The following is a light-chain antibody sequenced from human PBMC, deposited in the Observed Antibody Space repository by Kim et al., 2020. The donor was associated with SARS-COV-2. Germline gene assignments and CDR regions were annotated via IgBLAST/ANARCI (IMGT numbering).Light chain of an antibody. V-gene: IGKV3-15*01. J-gene: IGKJ1*01. CDR3: QQYNNWRWT. CDR2: GAF. CDR1: QSVRSN. Sequence: VSPGERVTRSCRASQSVRSNLAWYQQRPGQAPRLLIYGAFTRATGSPARCSGSGSGTEFTLTISSLQSEDFARYYCQQYNNWRWTFGQGTKVDIK.